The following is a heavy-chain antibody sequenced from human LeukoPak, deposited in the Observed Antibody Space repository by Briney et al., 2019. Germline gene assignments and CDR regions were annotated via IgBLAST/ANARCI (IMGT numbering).Heavy chain of an antibody. CDR3: ARAEGYNEKGADYYGMDV. D-gene: IGHD1-1*01. J-gene: IGHJ6*02. V-gene: IGHV1-69*04. CDR2: IIHIFGIG. CDR1: GGSFSIYA. Sequence: ASVKVSCTASGGSFSIYAISWARHAPGQGLGWKGRIIHIFGIGNYAQKFQGRVSITADKATSTAYMELSSLRCEDTAVYYCARAEGYNEKGADYYGMDVWGQGTTVTVSS.